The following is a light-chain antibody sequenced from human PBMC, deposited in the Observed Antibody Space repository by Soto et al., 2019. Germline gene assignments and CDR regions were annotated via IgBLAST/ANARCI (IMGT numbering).Light chain of an antibody. Sequence: EIVLTQSPGTLSLSPGDRAALSCRASQSVSSNYLAWYQQKPGQAPRLLFYGASNGATGIPDRFSGSGSGTDFTLTISRLEPDDFAVYYCQQYGRSPTFGQGTKVEIK. V-gene: IGKV3-20*01. CDR1: QSVSSNY. CDR3: QQYGRSPT. J-gene: IGKJ1*01. CDR2: GAS.